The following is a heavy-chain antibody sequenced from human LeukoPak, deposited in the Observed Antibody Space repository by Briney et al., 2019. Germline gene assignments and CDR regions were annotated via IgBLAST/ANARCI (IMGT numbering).Heavy chain of an antibody. J-gene: IGHJ6*02. CDR1: GGSFSGYY. CDR2: IYYSGST. Sequence: SETLSLTCAVYGGSFSGYYWSWIRQPPGKGLEWIGYIYYSGSTNYNPSLKSRVTISVDTSKNQFSLKLSSVTAADTAVYYCASKNNYYYGMDVWGQGTTVTVSS. CDR3: ASKNNYYYGMDV. V-gene: IGHV4-59*08.